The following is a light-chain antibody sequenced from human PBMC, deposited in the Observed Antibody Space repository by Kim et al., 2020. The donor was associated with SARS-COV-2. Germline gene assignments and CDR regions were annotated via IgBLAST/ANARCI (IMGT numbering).Light chain of an antibody. V-gene: IGKV3-20*01. J-gene: IGKJ2*01. CDR2: DAS. CDR3: HQYVDSPYT. Sequence: ENVLTQSPGTLSLSPGARATLSCRASHYVSTDYLAWYQQKPGQPPRLLIYDASSRATGIPDRFSGSGSGADFTLTINRLEPEDFAVYYCHQYVDSPYTFGQGTKLEI. CDR1: HYVSTDY.